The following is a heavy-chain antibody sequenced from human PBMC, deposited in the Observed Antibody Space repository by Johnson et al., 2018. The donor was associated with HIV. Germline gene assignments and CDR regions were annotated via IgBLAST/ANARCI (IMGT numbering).Heavy chain of an antibody. CDR1: GFTVSSNY. J-gene: IGHJ3*02. Sequence: VQLVESGGGLVQPGGSLRLSCAASGFTVSSNYMSWVRQAPGKGLEWVSDIYSGGSTYYAYSVKGRFTISRNNSKKTLYLQMTSRGAEDTAVNYWGRGGVGYAFDIWGQGTMVTVSS. CDR3: GRGGVGYAFDI. CDR2: IYSGGST. V-gene: IGHV3-66*01. D-gene: IGHD2-8*02.